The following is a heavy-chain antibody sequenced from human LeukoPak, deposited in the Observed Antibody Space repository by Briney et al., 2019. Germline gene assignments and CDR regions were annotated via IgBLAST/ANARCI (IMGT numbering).Heavy chain of an antibody. Sequence: GESLKISCRGSGYSFTSYWIGWVRQMPGKGLEWVGILYSGDSDTRYRPSFQGQVTISADKSISTAYLQWSSLKASDTAMYYCAIQLRYCDWLFDAFDIWGQGTMVTVSS. V-gene: IGHV5-51*01. D-gene: IGHD3-9*01. J-gene: IGHJ3*02. CDR1: GYSFTSYW. CDR3: AIQLRYCDWLFDAFDI. CDR2: LYSGDSDT.